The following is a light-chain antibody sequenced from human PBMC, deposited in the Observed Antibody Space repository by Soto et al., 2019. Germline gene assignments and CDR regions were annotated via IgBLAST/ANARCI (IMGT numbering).Light chain of an antibody. CDR2: KAS. CDR1: QSISSW. CDR3: QQYNSYSSTT. Sequence: DIQMTQSPSTLSASVGDRVTITCRASQSISSWLAWYQQKPGKAPKLLIYKASSLESGVPSMFSGSGSGTEFTLTISSLQPDDFATYYCQQYNSYSSTTFGQGTKVEIK. V-gene: IGKV1-5*03. J-gene: IGKJ1*01.